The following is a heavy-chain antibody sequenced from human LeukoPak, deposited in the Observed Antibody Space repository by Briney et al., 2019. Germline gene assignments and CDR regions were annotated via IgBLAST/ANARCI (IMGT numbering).Heavy chain of an antibody. Sequence: GASLQISCKGSGYSFTSYWSGWVRPLPGKGLEWMGIIYPGDSDTRYSPSFQGQVTISADKSISTAYLQWSSLKASDTAMYYCARHSKYYDSSGYPDYWGQGTLVTVSS. D-gene: IGHD3-22*01. CDR3: ARHSKYYDSSGYPDY. CDR2: IYPGDSDT. J-gene: IGHJ4*02. V-gene: IGHV5-51*01. CDR1: GYSFTSYW.